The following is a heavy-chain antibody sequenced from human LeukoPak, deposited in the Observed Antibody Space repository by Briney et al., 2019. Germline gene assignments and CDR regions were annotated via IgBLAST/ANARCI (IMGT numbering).Heavy chain of an antibody. D-gene: IGHD3-22*01. CDR1: GFTNYW. CDR2: IKEDGSEK. Sequence: GGSLRLSCAASGFTNYWMTWVRQVPGKGLEWVASIKEDGSEKYYVDSVKGRFSISRDNAENSLYLQMNSLRVEDTAVYYCAREYYGSSGYYYRGASAFDVWGQGTMVTVSS. CDR3: AREYYGSSGYYYRGASAFDV. J-gene: IGHJ3*01. V-gene: IGHV3-7*01.